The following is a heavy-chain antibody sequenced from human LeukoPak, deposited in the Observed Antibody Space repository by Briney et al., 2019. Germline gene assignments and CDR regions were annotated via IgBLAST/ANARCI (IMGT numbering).Heavy chain of an antibody. V-gene: IGHV7-4-1*02. J-gene: IGHJ5*02. CDR2: INTNTGNP. CDR3: ARDILPTIAAAGIIWFDP. CDR1: GYTFTSYA. Sequence: GASVKVSCKASGYTFTSYAMNWVRQAPGQGLEWMGWINTNTGNPTYAQGFTGRFVFPLDTSVSTAYLQISSVKAEDTAVYYCARDILPTIAAAGIIWFDPWGQGTLVTVSS. D-gene: IGHD6-13*01.